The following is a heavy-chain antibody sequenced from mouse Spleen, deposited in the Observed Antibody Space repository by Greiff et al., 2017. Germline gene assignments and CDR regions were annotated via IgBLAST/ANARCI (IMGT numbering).Heavy chain of an antibody. V-gene: IGHV2-5*01. D-gene: IGHD2-10*02. CDR3: AKGGFLAAMDY. CDR1: GFSLTSYV. J-gene: IGHJ4*01. Sequence: QVQLQQSGPGLVQPSQSLSITCPVSGFSLTSYVLHWVRQSPGKGLEWLGVIWRGGSTDYNAAFMSRLSITKDNSKSQVFFKMNSLQADDTAIYYCAKGGFLAAMDYWGQGTSVTVSS. CDR2: IWRGGST.